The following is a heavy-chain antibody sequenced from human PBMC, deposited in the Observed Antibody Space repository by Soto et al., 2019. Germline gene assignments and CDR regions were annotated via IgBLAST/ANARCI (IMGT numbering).Heavy chain of an antibody. CDR1: GFTFSSYA. CDR3: AKSFPTSSPRYSSSWYRSLFDY. D-gene: IGHD6-13*01. V-gene: IGHV3-23*01. J-gene: IGHJ4*02. CDR2: ISGSGGST. Sequence: EVQLLESGGGLVQPGGSLRLSCAASGFTFSSYAMSWVRQAPGKGLEWVSAISGSGGSTYYADSVKGRFTISRDNSKNTLYLQMNSLRAEDTAVYYCAKSFPTSSPRYSSSWYRSLFDYWGQGTLVTVSS.